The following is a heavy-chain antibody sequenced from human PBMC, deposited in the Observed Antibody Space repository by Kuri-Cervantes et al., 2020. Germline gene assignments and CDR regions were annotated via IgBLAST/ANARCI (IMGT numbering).Heavy chain of an antibody. D-gene: IGHD3-10*01. J-gene: IGHJ6*03. V-gene: IGHV4-61*05. Sequence: SETLSLTCTVSGGSISSSSYYWGWIRQPPGKGLEWIGYIHYSGRKNSNPSLRSRVTISSDTSKNQFSLKLTSVTAADTAAYYCARGPGGDYYYYLDVWGKGTTVTVSS. CDR1: GGSISSSSYY. CDR3: ARGPGGDYYYYLDV. CDR2: IHYSGRK.